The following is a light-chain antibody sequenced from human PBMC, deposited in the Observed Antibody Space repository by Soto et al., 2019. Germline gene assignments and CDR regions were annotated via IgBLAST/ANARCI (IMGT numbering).Light chain of an antibody. CDR3: QQYNDNWT. V-gene: IGKV1-5*03. J-gene: IGKJ1*01. Sequence: DIQMTQSPSTLSASVGDRVTITCRASQSISSWLAWYQQKPGTAPNLLIYKASTLQSGVPSRFSGSGSGTEFTLTISSLQPDDSATYYCQQYNDNWTFGQGPKVHIK. CDR1: QSISSW. CDR2: KAS.